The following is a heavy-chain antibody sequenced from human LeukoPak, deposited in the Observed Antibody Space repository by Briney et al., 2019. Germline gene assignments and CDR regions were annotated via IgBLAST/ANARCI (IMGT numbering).Heavy chain of an antibody. CDR3: AITHGYYDGSGYWVQ. J-gene: IGHJ1*01. CDR2: ITPNADRT. CDR1: GFTFGSYG. D-gene: IGHD3-22*01. Sequence: PGGSLRLSCAASGFTFGSYGMSRVRQAPGKGLEWVSFITPNADRTSYADSVEGRFTISRDNPRNTLYMQMNSLRDEDTALYYCAITHGYYDGSGYWVQWGQGTLVTVSS. V-gene: IGHV3-23*01.